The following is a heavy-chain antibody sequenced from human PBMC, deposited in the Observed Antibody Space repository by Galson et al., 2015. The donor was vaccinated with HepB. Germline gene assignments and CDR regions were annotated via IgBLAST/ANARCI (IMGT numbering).Heavy chain of an antibody. Sequence: SVKVSCKASGYSFSNYGLSWIRQAPGPGLEWMGWFSGYDGSTNYAQKFQGRVTMTADASTGTAYLELNRLTSDDTAVYYCARDLYDILTGSRLRGYDHFGMAVWGQGTTVTVSS. D-gene: IGHD3-9*01. J-gene: IGHJ6*02. V-gene: IGHV1-18*01. CDR2: FSGYDGST. CDR3: ARDLYDILTGSRLRGYDHFGMAV. CDR1: GYSFSNYG.